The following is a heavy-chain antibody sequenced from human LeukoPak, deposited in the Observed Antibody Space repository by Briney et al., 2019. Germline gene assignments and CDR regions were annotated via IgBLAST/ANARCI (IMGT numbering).Heavy chain of an antibody. CDR1: GYTFTSHW. Sequence: GESLKISCKTAGYTFTSHWIGWVRQMPGKGLEWMGIIYPDDSETNYSPSFQGQVSMSVDKSITTAYLQWSSLKASDTAIYYCARQAYGSHFDAFDIWGQRTMVTVSS. J-gene: IGHJ3*02. V-gene: IGHV5-51*01. D-gene: IGHD3-22*01. CDR2: IYPDDSET. CDR3: ARQAYGSHFDAFDI.